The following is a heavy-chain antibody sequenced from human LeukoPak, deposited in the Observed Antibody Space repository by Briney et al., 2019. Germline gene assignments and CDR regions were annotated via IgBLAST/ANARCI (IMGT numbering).Heavy chain of an antibody. CDR2: ISAYNGNT. CDR1: GYTFTSYG. D-gene: IGHD1-26*01. J-gene: IGHJ6*02. Sequence: GASVKVSCKASGYTFTSYGISWVRQAPGQGLEWMGWISAYNGNTNYAQKLQGRVTMTTDTSTSTAYMELRSLRSDDTAVYYCARDLIVGALYYYYGMDVWGHGTTVTVSS. CDR3: ARDLIVGALYYYYGMDV. V-gene: IGHV1-18*01.